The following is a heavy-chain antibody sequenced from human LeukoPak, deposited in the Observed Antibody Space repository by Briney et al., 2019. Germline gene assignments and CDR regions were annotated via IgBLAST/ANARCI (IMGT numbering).Heavy chain of an antibody. CDR1: GGSISSYY. Sequence: SETLSLTCTVSGGSISSYYWSWVRQPAGKGLEWIGRIYTSGSTNYNPSLKSRVTMSVDTSKNQFSLKLSSVTAADTAVYYCARGELQWGTYNWFDPWGQGTLVTVSS. V-gene: IGHV4-4*07. CDR3: ARGELQWGTYNWFDP. D-gene: IGHD1-26*01. CDR2: IYTSGST. J-gene: IGHJ5*02.